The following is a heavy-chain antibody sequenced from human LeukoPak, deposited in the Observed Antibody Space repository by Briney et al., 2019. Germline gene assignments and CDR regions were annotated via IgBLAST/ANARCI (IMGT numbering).Heavy chain of an antibody. Sequence: GGSLRLSCAASGFTFSSYEMNWVRQAPGKGLEWVSYISSSGSTIYYADSVKGRFTISRDNAKNSLYLHMNSLRAEDTAVYYCARGRAATWRPTPVDYWGQGTLVTVSS. CDR2: ISSSGSTI. CDR1: GFTFSSYE. D-gene: IGHD6-25*01. J-gene: IGHJ4*02. V-gene: IGHV3-48*03. CDR3: ARGRAATWRPTPVDY.